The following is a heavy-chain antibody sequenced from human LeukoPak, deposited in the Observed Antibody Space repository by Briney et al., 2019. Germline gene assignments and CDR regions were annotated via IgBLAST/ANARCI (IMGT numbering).Heavy chain of an antibody. CDR2: IHYSGST. J-gene: IGHJ4*02. V-gene: IGHV4-39*02. D-gene: IGHD1-26*01. Sequence: SETLSLTCAVYGGSFSSSSYYWGWIRQPPGKGLEWIGSIHYSGSTKYNPSLESRVTISLDTSKNQVSLKLNSVTAADTAVFYCARDGLAAGATTIFDYWGQGTLVTVSS. CDR1: GGSFSSSSYY. CDR3: ARDGLAAGATTIFDY.